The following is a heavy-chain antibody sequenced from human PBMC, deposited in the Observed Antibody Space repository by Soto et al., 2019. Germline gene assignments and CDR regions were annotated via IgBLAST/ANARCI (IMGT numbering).Heavy chain of an antibody. V-gene: IGHV3-30*18. CDR1: GFTFSSYG. CDR2: ISYDGSNK. CDR3: AKASITYYGMDV. D-gene: IGHD5-12*01. J-gene: IGHJ6*02. Sequence: QVQLVESGGGVVQPGRSLRLSCAASGFTFSSYGMHWVRQAPGKGLEWVAVISYDGSNKYYADSVKGRFTISRDNSKITLYLQMNSLRAEDTAVYYCAKASITYYGMDVWGQGTTVTVSS.